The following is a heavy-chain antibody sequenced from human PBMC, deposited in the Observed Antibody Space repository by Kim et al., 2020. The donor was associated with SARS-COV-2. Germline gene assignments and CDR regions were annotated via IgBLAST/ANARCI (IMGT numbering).Heavy chain of an antibody. D-gene: IGHD3-10*01. CDR3: VRTGVYGDYFYHGMDV. J-gene: IGHJ6*02. CDR1: GFSFSIYG. CDR2: IWHDGSNK. Sequence: GGSLRLSCAASGFSFSIYGMHWVRQAPGKGLEWVAVIWHDGSNKYYRDSVKGRFAISRDNSRNNLDLEMKNVRGDDTALYYCVRTGVYGDYFYHGMDVWGQGTTGTVS. V-gene: IGHV3-33*01.